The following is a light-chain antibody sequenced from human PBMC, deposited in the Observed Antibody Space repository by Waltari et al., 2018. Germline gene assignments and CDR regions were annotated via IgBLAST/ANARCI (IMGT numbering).Light chain of an antibody. CDR3: QAWDSGVV. J-gene: IGLJ3*02. CDR1: KLGDKY. CDR2: QDS. Sequence: SYELTQPPSVSVSPGQTVSITCSGDKLGDKYVCWYQQKPGHSPEVVIYQDSLRPSGIPERFSGSNSGKTATLTISGTQPVDDADYYCQAWDSGVVFGGGTKLTVL. V-gene: IGLV3-1*01.